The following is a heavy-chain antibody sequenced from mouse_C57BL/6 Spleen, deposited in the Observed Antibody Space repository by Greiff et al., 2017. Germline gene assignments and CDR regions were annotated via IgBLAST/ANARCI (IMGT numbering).Heavy chain of an antibody. V-gene: IGHV14-4*01. J-gene: IGHJ3*01. CDR3: TTGGANPPY. Sequence: EVKLQESGAELVRPGASVKLSCTASGFNIKDDYMHWVKQRPEQGLEWIGWIDPENGDTEYASKFQGKATITADTSSNTAYLQLSSLTSEDTAVYYCTTGGANPPYWGQGTLVTVSA. CDR1: GFNIKDDY. CDR2: IDPENGDT. D-gene: IGHD3-1*01.